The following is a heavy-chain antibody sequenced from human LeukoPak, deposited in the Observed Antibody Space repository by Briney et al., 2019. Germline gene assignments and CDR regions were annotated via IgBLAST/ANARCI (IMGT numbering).Heavy chain of an antibody. CDR2: ISSSGSTI. Sequence: PGRSLRLSCAASGFTSSSYAMNWVRQAPGKGLEWVSYISSSGSTINYADSVKGRFTISRDNAKNSLYLQMNSLRADDTAVYYCAELGITMIGGVWGKGTTVTISS. D-gene: IGHD3-10*02. J-gene: IGHJ6*04. V-gene: IGHV3-48*03. CDR3: AELGITMIGGV. CDR1: GFTSSSYA.